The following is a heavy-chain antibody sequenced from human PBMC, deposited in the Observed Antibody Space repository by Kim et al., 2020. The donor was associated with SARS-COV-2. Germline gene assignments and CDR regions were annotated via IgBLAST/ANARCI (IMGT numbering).Heavy chain of an antibody. Sequence: GGSLRLSCAASGFTFGDYAMHWVRQAPGKGLEWVSGISWNSGSIGYADSVKGRFTISRDNAKNSLYLQMNSLRAEDTALYYCAKGSLYYDSSGYQYWGQGTLVTVSS. CDR1: GFTFGDYA. J-gene: IGHJ4*02. CDR2: ISWNSGSI. V-gene: IGHV3-9*01. CDR3: AKGSLYYDSSGYQY. D-gene: IGHD3-22*01.